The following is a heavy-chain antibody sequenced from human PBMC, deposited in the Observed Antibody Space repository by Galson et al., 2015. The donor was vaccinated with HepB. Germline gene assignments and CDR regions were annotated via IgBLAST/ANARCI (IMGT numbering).Heavy chain of an antibody. J-gene: IGHJ4*02. CDR3: ARIIHTSMAFLDH. D-gene: IGHD5-18*01. V-gene: IGHV2-70*11. Sequence: PALVKPTQTLTLTCTFSGLSLSTRGMCVTWIRQPPGKALEWLARIDWDDDKHYSTPLKTRLTISKDASKNQVVLTMTNMDPVDTGTYYCARIIHTSMAFLDHWGQGNLVTVSS. CDR2: IDWDDDK. CDR1: GLSLSTRGMC.